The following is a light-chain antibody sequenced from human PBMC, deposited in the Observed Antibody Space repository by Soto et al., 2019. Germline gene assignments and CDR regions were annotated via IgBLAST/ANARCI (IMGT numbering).Light chain of an antibody. CDR2: DAS. J-gene: IGKJ1*01. Sequence: EIVMTQSPATLSVSPGETATLSCRASQSVNSNLALYQQKPGQAPRLLISDASTRAAGLPARFSGSGSGTDFTLTISSLQSEDFAVYFCQQSNNCHKTFGQGTKVEIK. CDR3: QQSNNCHKT. V-gene: IGKV3-15*01. CDR1: QSVNSN.